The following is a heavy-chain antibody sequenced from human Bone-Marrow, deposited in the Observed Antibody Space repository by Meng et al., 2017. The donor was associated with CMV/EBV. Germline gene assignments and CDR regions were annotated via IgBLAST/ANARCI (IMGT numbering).Heavy chain of an antibody. Sequence: GESLKISCAASGFTFSSYAMSWVRQAPGKGLEWVSVIYSGGSSTYYADSVKGRFTISRDNSKNTLYLQIDSLRAEDTAFYYCSIARGVVSVPAAITYWGQGTLVTVSS. J-gene: IGHJ4*02. CDR1: GFTFSSYA. V-gene: IGHV3-23*03. CDR2: IYSGGSST. CDR3: SIARGVVSVPAAITY. D-gene: IGHD2-2*01.